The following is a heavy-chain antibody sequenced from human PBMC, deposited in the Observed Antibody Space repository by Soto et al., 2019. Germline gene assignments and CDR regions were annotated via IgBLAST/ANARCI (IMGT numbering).Heavy chain of an antibody. CDR3: ARDRTGGSGSLFDP. D-gene: IGHD3-10*01. CDR2: IYYSGST. V-gene: IGHV4-31*11. CDR1: GGSISSGGYY. J-gene: IGHJ5*02. Sequence: QVQLQESGPGLVKPSPPLSLTCAVSGGSISSGGYYWCWIRPHPGKGLEWIGYIYYSGSTYYNPSLKSRVTISVDTSKNQFSLKLSSVTAADTAVYYCARDRTGGSGSLFDPWGQGTLVTVSS.